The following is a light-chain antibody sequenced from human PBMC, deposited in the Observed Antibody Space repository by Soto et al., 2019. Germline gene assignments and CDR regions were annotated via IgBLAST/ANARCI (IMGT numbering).Light chain of an antibody. J-gene: IGLJ2*01. CDR3: SSYTSSSTIVV. Sequence: QSALTQPASVSGSPGQSITISCTGTSSDVGGYNYVSWYQQHPGKAPKLMIYDVSNRPSGVSNRFSGSKSGNTASLTIYGLHAEDEADYYCSSYTSSSTIVVFGGGTKVTVL. CDR2: DVS. V-gene: IGLV2-14*01. CDR1: SSDVGGYNY.